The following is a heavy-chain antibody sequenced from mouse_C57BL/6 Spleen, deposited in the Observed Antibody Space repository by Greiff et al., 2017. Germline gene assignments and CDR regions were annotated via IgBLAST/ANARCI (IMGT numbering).Heavy chain of an antibody. V-gene: IGHV1-15*01. Sequence: QVQLQQSGAELVRPGASVTLSCKASGYTFTDYEMHWVKQTPVHGLEWIGAIDPETGGTAYNQKFKGKAILTADKSSSTAYMELRSLTSEDSAGYYCTRRGGDYFDYWGQGTTLTVSS. J-gene: IGHJ2*01. CDR1: GYTFTDYE. CDR2: IDPETGGT. CDR3: TRRGGDYFDY.